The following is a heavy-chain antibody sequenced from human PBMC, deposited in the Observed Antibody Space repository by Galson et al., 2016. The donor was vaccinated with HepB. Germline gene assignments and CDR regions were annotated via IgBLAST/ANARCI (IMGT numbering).Heavy chain of an antibody. J-gene: IGHJ5*02. Sequence: SETLSLTCTVSGASISSHYWGWIRQPPGKGLEWIAYIYDSGSTNYKPSLKSRVTISIDTSKNQFSLKLSSVTAADTAFYYCARDLGDNNNKGFDPWGQGTLVTVAS. D-gene: IGHD2/OR15-2a*01. V-gene: IGHV4-59*11. CDR3: ARDLGDNNNKGFDP. CDR2: IYDSGST. CDR1: GASISSHY.